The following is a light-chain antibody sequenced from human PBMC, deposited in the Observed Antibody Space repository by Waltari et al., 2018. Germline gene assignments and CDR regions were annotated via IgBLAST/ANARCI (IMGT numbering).Light chain of an antibody. CDR1: SSDVWNYTI. CDR2: EVT. J-gene: IGLJ2*01. V-gene: IGLV2-23*02. Sequence: QSALTQPASVSGSPGQPITISCTGTSSDVWNYTILSWYQHHPGKVPKLMIYEVTKRPSGISNRFSGSKSGNTASLTIAGLQAEDEGDYYCCSYAGSRIVVFGGGTKMTVL. CDR3: CSYAGSRIVV.